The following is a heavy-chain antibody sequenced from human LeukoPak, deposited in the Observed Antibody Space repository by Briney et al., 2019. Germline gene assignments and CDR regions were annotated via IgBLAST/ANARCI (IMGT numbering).Heavy chain of an antibody. CDR1: GFTFSSYA. V-gene: IGHV3-23*01. D-gene: IGHD6-13*01. CDR3: ARIFSSSPARDY. CDR2: ISGSGGST. J-gene: IGHJ4*02. Sequence: GGSLRLSCAASGFTFSSYAMSWVRQAPGKGLEWVSAISGSGGSTYYADSVKGRSTISRDNSKNTLYLQMNSLRAEDTAAYYCARIFSSSPARDYWGQGTLVTVS.